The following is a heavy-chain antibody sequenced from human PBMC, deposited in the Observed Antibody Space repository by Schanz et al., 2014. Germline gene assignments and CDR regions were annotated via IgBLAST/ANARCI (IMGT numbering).Heavy chain of an antibody. Sequence: DWTGGSLRLSCVASGFIFSSYNMNWVRQSPGKGLEWVSFLSSDSRHVYYVESAKGRFTISRDNAKNSLYLQMDSLRGDDTAVYYCARDGIAATTDFEYWGQGVLVTVSS. CDR1: GFIFSSYN. J-gene: IGHJ4*02. CDR2: LSSDSRHV. V-gene: IGHV3-21*06. D-gene: IGHD1-1*01. CDR3: ARDGIAATTDFEY.